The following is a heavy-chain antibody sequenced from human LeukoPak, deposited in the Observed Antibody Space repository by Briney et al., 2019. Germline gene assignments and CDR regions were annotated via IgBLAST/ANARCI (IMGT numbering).Heavy chain of an antibody. D-gene: IGHD5-24*01. CDR1: GYTFTSYW. CDR2: IYPGDSET. CDR3: RRSRRHGYHDAFDI. V-gene: IGHV5-51*01. Sequence: GESLKISCKGSGYTFTSYWIAWVRQMPGEGLEWMGIIYPGDSETRYSPSFQGQVTISADKSITTAYLQWGSLKASDTAMYYCRRSRRHGYHDAFDIWGQGTMVTVFS. J-gene: IGHJ3*02.